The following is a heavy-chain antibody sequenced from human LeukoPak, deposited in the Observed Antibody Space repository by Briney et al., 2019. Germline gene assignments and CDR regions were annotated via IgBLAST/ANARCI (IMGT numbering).Heavy chain of an antibody. J-gene: IGHJ3*02. CDR2: IKSKTDGGTT. D-gene: IGHD3-22*01. Sequence: PGGSLRLSCAASGFTFSNAWMSWVRQAPGKGLEWVGRIKSKTDGGTTDYAAPVKGRFTISRDDSKNTLYLQMNSLKTEDTAVYYCTTTYYYDTYAFDIWGQGTMVTVYS. CDR1: GFTFSNAW. V-gene: IGHV3-15*01. CDR3: TTTYYYDTYAFDI.